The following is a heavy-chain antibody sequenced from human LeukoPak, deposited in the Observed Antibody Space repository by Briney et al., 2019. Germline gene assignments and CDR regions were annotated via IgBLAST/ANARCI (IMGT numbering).Heavy chain of an antibody. D-gene: IGHD6-19*01. V-gene: IGHV3-7*01. CDR3: ARGSGWYLP. CDR2: IKQDGSEI. Sequence: GGSLRHSCAASGFTFSNYWMTWGRQAPGKGLEWVANIKQDGSEIKYVDSVKGRFTISRDSAKNSLYLQMNSLRVEDTGVYYCARGSGWYLPWGQGTLVTVSS. CDR1: GFTFSNYW. J-gene: IGHJ5*02.